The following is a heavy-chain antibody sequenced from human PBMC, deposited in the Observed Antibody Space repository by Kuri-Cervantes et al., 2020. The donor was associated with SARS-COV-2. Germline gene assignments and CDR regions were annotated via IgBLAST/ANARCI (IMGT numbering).Heavy chain of an antibody. J-gene: IGHJ3*02. D-gene: IGHD3-22*01. V-gene: IGHV1-2*06. CDR3: AQLQSGDYYDSSGYPDAFDI. CDR1: GYTFTGYY. CDR2: INPNSGGT. Sequence: ASVKVSCKASGYTFTGYYMHWVRQAPGQGLEWMGRINPNSGGTNYAQKFQGRVTMTRDTSISTAYMELGRLRSDDTAVYYCAQLQSGDYYDSSGYPDAFDIWGQGTMVTVSS.